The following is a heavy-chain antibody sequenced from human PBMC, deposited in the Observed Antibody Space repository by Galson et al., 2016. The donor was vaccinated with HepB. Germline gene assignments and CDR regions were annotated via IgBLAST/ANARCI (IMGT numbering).Heavy chain of an antibody. CDR1: GGSISSSTYY. Sequence: SETLSLTCTVSGGSISSSTYYWGWIRQPPGKGLEWIGSIYYSGSTYYNPSLKSRVTISVDTSKNQFSLKLSSVTAADTAMYYCARDLTMVTTGWFDPWGQGTLVTVSS. CDR2: IYYSGST. J-gene: IGHJ5*02. V-gene: IGHV4-39*07. D-gene: IGHD5-18*01. CDR3: ARDLTMVTTGWFDP.